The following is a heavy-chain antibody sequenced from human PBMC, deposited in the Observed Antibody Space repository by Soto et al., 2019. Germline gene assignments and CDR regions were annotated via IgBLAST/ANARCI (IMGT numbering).Heavy chain of an antibody. D-gene: IGHD2-8*02. CDR2: IGDSRGST. Sequence: LRLSCAASGFTFSSYAMSWVRQAPGKGLEWVSHIGDSRGSTYYADSVKGRFTISRDNSTNTLFLQMNSLRAEDTAAYYCAKRRGVLRAGDWSLDYRGQGTLVTVSS. J-gene: IGHJ4*02. CDR1: GFTFSSYA. CDR3: AKRRGVLRAGDWSLDY. V-gene: IGHV3-23*01.